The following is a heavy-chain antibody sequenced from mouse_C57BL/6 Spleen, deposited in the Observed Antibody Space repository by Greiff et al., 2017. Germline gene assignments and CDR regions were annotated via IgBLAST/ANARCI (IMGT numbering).Heavy chain of an antibody. CDR2: ISNLAYSI. D-gene: IGHD1-1*01. CDR1: GFTFSDYG. J-gene: IGHJ1*03. CDR3: ARLPLYGSSPYWYFDV. Sequence: EVHLVESGGGLVQPGGSLKLSCAASGFTFSDYGMAWVRQAPRKGPEWVAFISNLAYSIYYADTVTGRFTISRENAKNTLYLEMSSLRSEDTAMYYCARLPLYGSSPYWYFDVWGTGTTVTVSS. V-gene: IGHV5-15*01.